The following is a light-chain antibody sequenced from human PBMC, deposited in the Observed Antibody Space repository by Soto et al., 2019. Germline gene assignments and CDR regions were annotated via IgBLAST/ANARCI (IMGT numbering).Light chain of an antibody. CDR2: AAS. CDR1: QRISTY. J-gene: IGKJ1*01. V-gene: IGKV1-39*01. CDR3: HQTYSIRPT. Sequence: IQMTQSPSSLSASVGDRVTITCRASQRISTYLNWFQQRPGKAPRLLIYAASTLQTGVSSNFSGSASGTDFPLTITSLQPEDFATYFCHQTYSIRPTFGQGTKVEI.